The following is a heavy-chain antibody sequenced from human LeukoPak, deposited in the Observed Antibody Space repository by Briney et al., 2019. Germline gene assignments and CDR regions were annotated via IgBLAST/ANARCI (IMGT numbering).Heavy chain of an antibody. Sequence: PSETLSLTCTVSGGSISSGGYYWSWIRQHPGKGLEWIGYIYYSGSTYYNPSLKSRATISVDTSKNQFSLKLSSVTAADTAVYYCAGSGSPPGAFDIWGQGTMVTVSS. CDR1: GGSISSGGYY. D-gene: IGHD3-10*01. CDR2: IYYSGST. V-gene: IGHV4-31*03. CDR3: AGSGSPPGAFDI. J-gene: IGHJ3*02.